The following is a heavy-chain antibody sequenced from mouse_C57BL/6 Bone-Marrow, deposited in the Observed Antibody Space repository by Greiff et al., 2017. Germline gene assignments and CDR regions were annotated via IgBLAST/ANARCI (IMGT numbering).Heavy chain of an antibody. J-gene: IGHJ2*01. CDR2: INPSSGYT. CDR3: ARGRLRRVFDY. Sequence: QVHVKQSGAELARPGASVKMSCKASGYTFTSYTMHWVKQRPGQGLEWIGYINPSSGYTKYNQKFKDKATLTADKPSSTAYMQLSSLTSEDSAVYYCARGRLRRVFDYWGQGTTLTVSS. V-gene: IGHV1-4*01. CDR1: GYTFTSYT. D-gene: IGHD2-4*01.